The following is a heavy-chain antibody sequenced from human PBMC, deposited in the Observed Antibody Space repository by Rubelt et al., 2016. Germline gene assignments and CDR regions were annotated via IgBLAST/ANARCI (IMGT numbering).Heavy chain of an antibody. D-gene: IGHD6-13*01. J-gene: IGHJ4*02. CDR3: ARGDGIAAVWRY. CDR2: TYYRSQWYN. V-gene: IGHV6-1*01. Sequence: QSPSRGLEWLGRTYYRSQWYNDYAVSVKSRITINPDTSKNQFSLQLNSVTPEDTAVYYCARGDGIAAVWRYWGQGTLVTVSS.